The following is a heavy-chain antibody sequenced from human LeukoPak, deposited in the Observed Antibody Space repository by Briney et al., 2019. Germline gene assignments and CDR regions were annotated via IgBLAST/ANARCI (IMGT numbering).Heavy chain of an antibody. V-gene: IGHV1-69*05. J-gene: IGHJ4*02. CDR1: GYTFTGYY. CDR2: IIPIFGTA. CDR3: AKDTCTNGVCLSSP. D-gene: IGHD2-8*01. Sequence: GASVKVSCKASGYTFTGYYMHWVRQAPGQGLEWMGGIIPIFGTAHYAQKFQGRVTITTDESTSTAYMELNSLRSEDTAMYYCAKDTCTNGVCLSSPWGQGTLVTVSS.